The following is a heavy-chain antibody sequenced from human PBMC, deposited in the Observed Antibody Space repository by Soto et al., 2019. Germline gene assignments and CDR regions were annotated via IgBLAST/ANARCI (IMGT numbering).Heavy chain of an antibody. CDR1: GGSISNSNW. Sequence: QVQLQESGPGLVKPAGTLSLTCAVFGGSISNSNWWTWVRQPPGKGLDWIGEIFHSGSTNYNSSLMGLVTISVDKANNQFSLTLSSVTAADTAVYYCAHRPIVGAAIWGQGTLVTVSS. D-gene: IGHD1-26*01. CDR3: AHRPIVGAAI. CDR2: IFHSGST. J-gene: IGHJ4*02. V-gene: IGHV4-4*02.